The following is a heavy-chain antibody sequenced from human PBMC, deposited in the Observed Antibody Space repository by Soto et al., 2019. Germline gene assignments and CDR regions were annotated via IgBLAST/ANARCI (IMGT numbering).Heavy chain of an antibody. CDR2: IIPIFGTA. CDR1: GGTFSSYA. Sequence: QVQLVQSGAEVKKPGSSVKVSCKASGGTFSSYAISWVRQAPGQGLEWMGGIIPIFGTANYAQKFQGRVTITADESTSTAYMELSSLRSEDTAVYYCAREGVYCSGGSCSSPNWFDPWGQGTLVTVSS. CDR3: AREGVYCSGGSCSSPNWFDP. V-gene: IGHV1-69*01. J-gene: IGHJ5*02. D-gene: IGHD2-15*01.